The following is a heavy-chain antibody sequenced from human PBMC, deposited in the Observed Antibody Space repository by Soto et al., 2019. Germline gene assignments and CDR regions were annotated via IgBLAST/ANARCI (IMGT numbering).Heavy chain of an antibody. CDR2: ISASGGSA. Sequence: PGGSLRLSCAVSVFKLNDYSMTLVRQAPGKGLEWVSAISASGGSAFYADSVKGRFTISGDSSKNTVYLQMDSLRAEDTAIYYGAKEISSTLYPLECWGQGTLVTLSS. J-gene: IGHJ4*02. D-gene: IGHD2-2*01. V-gene: IGHV3-23*01. CDR1: VFKLNDYS. CDR3: AKEISSTLYPLEC.